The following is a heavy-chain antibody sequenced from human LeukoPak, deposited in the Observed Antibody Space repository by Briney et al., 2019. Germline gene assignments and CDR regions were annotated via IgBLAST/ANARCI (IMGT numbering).Heavy chain of an antibody. Sequence: PGGSLRLSCAASGFTFSTYWMNWFRQTPGKGLEWVAKIRGDGGEKDHVASVKGRFTISRDNAKNSLYLQMNSLRAEDMALYYCAKTTGSGWYAHDAFDVWGQGTMVTVSS. D-gene: IGHD6-19*01. V-gene: IGHV3-7*03. J-gene: IGHJ3*01. CDR1: GFTFSTYW. CDR3: AKTTGSGWYAHDAFDV. CDR2: IRGDGGEK.